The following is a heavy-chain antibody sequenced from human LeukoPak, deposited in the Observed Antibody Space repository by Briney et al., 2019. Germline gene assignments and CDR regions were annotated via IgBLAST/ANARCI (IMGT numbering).Heavy chain of an antibody. Sequence: PSETLSLTCTVSGGSISSGSYYWSWIRQPAGKGLEWIGRIYTSGSTNYNPSLKSRVTISVDTSKNQFSLKLSSVTAADTAVYYCARSGAASPYIAAAGPADDAFDIWGQGTMVTVSS. CDR3: ARSGAASPYIAAAGPADDAFDI. CDR1: GGSISSGSYY. CDR2: IYTSGST. D-gene: IGHD6-13*01. V-gene: IGHV4-61*02. J-gene: IGHJ3*02.